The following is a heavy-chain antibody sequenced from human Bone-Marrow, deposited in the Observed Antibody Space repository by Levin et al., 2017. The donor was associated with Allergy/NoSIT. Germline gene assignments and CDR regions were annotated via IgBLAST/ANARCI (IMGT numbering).Heavy chain of an antibody. CDR1: GYTFINYW. CDR3: VRPQPTYTSFDARGGYLDVFDI. Sequence: PGGSLRLSCQTSGYTFINYWIGWVRQMPGKGLEWRGIIYPVDSDTKYSPSFQGQVTISADKSIPTAYLQWTSLKASDTAMYYCVRPQPTYTSFDARGGYLDVFDIWGQGTMVTVSS. J-gene: IGHJ3*02. V-gene: IGHV5-51*01. D-gene: IGHD3-22*01. CDR2: IYPVDSDT.